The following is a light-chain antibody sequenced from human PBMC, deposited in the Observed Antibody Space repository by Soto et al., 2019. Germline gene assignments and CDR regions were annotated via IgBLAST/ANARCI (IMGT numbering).Light chain of an antibody. CDR3: MQALQTPYT. V-gene: IGKV2-28*01. CDR2: LGS. CDR1: QTLLHSNGYNY. J-gene: IGKJ2*01. Sequence: DIVMTQSPLSLPVTPGEPASISCRSSQTLLHSNGYNYLDWYLQQPGQSPQLLIYLGSDRASGVPDRFSGSASGKDFTLRISRVEAEDVGVYYCMQALQTPYTFGQGNKLEIK.